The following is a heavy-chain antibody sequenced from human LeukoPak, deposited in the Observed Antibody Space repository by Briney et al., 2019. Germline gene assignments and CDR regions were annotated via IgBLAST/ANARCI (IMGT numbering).Heavy chain of an antibody. CDR1: GYSISRCYY. J-gene: IGHJ6*03. D-gene: IGHD6-13*01. CDR2: IDHSGST. Sequence: SETLSLTCTFSGYSISRCYYWGWIPQPPGEGLEGTGRIDHSGSTYYNPSLKSRITISVDTSKNQFSLKLSSVTAADTAVYYCARADYSSTWSHDYYYMDVWGKGTTVTVSS. V-gene: IGHV4-38-2*02. CDR3: ARADYSSTWSHDYYYMDV.